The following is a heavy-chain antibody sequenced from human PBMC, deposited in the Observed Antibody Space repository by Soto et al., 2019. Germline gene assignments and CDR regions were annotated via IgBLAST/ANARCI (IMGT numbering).Heavy chain of an antibody. Sequence: GGSLRLSCAASGFTCSRYWMHWVRQAPGEGLMWVSRINSDGSMTSYADSVKGRFTISRDNAKNQFSLQLNSVTPDDTAVYYCARGPGSLRPWGQGILVTVSS. CDR2: INSDGSMT. V-gene: IGHV3-74*01. D-gene: IGHD1-1*01. CDR1: GFTCSRYW. J-gene: IGHJ5*02. CDR3: ARGPGSLRP.